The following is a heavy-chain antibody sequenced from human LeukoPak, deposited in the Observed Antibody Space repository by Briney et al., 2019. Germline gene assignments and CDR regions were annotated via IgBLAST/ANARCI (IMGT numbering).Heavy chain of an antibody. CDR3: GRVDELACMVY. D-gene: IGHD3-10*01. V-gene: IGHV4-34*01. J-gene: IGHJ1*01. CDR2: INHSGST. CDR1: GESFSGYY. Sequence: SETLSLTCAVYGESFSGYYWSWIRQPPGKRLEWIGEINHSGSTNYKPSLKSRVSTSVDTSMNQFSRKWSAMTSADTALYYCGRVDELACMVYWGRGTLVSVFS.